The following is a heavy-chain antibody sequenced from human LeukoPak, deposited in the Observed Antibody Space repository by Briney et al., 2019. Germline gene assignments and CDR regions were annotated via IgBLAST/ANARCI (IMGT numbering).Heavy chain of an antibody. V-gene: IGHV3-74*01. CDR1: GLTFSSHW. CDR2: ITNDGSST. CDR3: ARDLAWGGY. D-gene: IGHD7-27*01. J-gene: IGHJ4*02. Sequence: QPGGSLRLSCAASGLTFSSHWMHWVRQAPGKGLVWVSRITNDGSSTTYADSVKGRLTISRDNAKNSLYLQMNSLRAEDTAVYYCARDLAWGGYWGQGTLVTVSS.